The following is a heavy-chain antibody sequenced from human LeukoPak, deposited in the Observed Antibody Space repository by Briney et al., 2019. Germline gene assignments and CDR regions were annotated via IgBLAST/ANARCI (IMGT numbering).Heavy chain of an antibody. J-gene: IGHJ6*02. CDR3: ARAHWGYDSSEGMDV. CDR2: ISAYNGNT. CDR1: GYTFTSYG. D-gene: IGHD3-22*01. V-gene: IGHV1-18*01. Sequence: ASVKVSCKAPGYTFTSYGISWVRQAPGQGLEWMGWISAYNGNTNYAQKLQGRVTMTTDTSTSTAYMELRSLRSDDTAVYYCARAHWGYDSSEGMDVWGQGTTVTVSS.